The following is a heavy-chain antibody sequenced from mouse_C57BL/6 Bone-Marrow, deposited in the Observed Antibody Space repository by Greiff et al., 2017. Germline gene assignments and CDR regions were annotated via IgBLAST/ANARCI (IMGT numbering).Heavy chain of an antibody. CDR3: AREGYYYRKGY. CDR2: IDPSDSYT. CDR1: GYTFTSYW. Sequence: QVQLQQPGAELVMPGASVKLSCKASGYTFTSYWMHWVKQRPGQGLEWIGEIDPSDSYTKYNQKFKGKSTLNVAKSSSTAYMQLSSLTSEDSAVYYCAREGYYYRKGYWGQGTTLTVSS. J-gene: IGHJ2*01. V-gene: IGHV1-69*01. D-gene: IGHD1-1*01.